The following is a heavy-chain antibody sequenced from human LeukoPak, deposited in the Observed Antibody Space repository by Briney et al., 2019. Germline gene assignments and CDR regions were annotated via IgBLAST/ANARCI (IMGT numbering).Heavy chain of an antibody. D-gene: IGHD5-18*01. CDR2: IYPGDSDT. CDR3: ARPRDTAMGGFDY. Sequence: GESLKISCKGSGYSFTNYWIGWVRQMPGKGLEWMGIIYPGDSDTRYSPSFQGQVTISADKSISTAYLQWSSLKASDTALYYCARPRDTAMGGFDYWGQGTLVTVSS. CDR1: GYSFTNYW. J-gene: IGHJ4*02. V-gene: IGHV5-51*01.